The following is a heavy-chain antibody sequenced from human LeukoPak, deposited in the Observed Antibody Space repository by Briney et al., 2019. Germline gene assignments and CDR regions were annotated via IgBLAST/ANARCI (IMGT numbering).Heavy chain of an antibody. V-gene: IGHV3-7*01. Sequence: GGSLRLSCAASGFTFANSWMAWVRQAPGKGLEWVANIKQDGSTKHYADSLKGRFTISRDNPKNSLFLQMNNLRADDTAIYYCTRDTIGSLDYWGQGILVT. D-gene: IGHD1-26*01. CDR3: TRDTIGSLDY. CDR2: IKQDGSTK. J-gene: IGHJ4*02. CDR1: GFTFANSW.